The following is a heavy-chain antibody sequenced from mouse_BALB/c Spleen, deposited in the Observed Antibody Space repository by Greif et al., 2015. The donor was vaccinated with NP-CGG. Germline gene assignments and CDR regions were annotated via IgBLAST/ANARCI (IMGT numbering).Heavy chain of an antibody. Sequence: VQLQQSGPELVKPGASVKMSCKASGYTFTSYVMHWVKQKPGQGLEWIGYINPYNDGTKYNEKFKGKATLTSDKSSSTAYMELSSLTSEDSAVYYCASRLLLRSYYFDYWGQGTTLTVSS. CDR3: ASRLLLRSYYFDY. V-gene: IGHV1-14*01. CDR1: GYTFTSYV. D-gene: IGHD1-1*01. J-gene: IGHJ2*01. CDR2: INPYNDGT.